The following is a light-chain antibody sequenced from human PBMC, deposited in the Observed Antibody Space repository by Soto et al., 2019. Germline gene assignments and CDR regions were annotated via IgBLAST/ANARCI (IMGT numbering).Light chain of an antibody. J-gene: IGKJ1*01. CDR2: GAS. CDR3: QQRSNWPPVWT. Sequence: ETVMTQSPATLSVSPGERATLSCRASQSVSSNLAWYQQKPGQAPRLLMYGASTRATGVPARFSGSGSGTEFTLNISSLEPEDFAVYYCQQRSNWPPVWTFGQGTKVVIK. V-gene: IGKV3-15*01. CDR1: QSVSSN.